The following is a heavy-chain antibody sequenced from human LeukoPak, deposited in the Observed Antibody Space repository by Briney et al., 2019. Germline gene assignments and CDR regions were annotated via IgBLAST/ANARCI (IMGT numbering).Heavy chain of an antibody. CDR1: GFTFDDFA. J-gene: IGHJ3*02. Sequence: GGSLRLSCAASGFTFDDFAMHWVRQAPGRGLEWVSLISWDGGNTYYADSVKGRFTISRDNSKNSLYLQMSSLRAEDTAFYYCAKDNSPWYSNRDAFDIWGQGTMVTVSS. CDR2: ISWDGGNT. V-gene: IGHV3-43D*03. D-gene: IGHD6-13*01. CDR3: AKDNSPWYSNRDAFDI.